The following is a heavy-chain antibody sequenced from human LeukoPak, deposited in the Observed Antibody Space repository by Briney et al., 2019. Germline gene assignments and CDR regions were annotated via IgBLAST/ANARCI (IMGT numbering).Heavy chain of an antibody. CDR1: GFSLSSYG. J-gene: IGHJ4*02. CDR2: ISYDGSNE. V-gene: IGHV3-30*18. CDR3: AKDQYYDSVGGIDY. Sequence: QSGGSLRLSCAASGFSLSSYGMHWVRQAPGKGLEWVALISYDGSNEYYADSVKGRFTISRDNSKSTLYLHMNSLRAEDTAMYYCAKDQYYDSVGGIDYWGQGTLVTVSS. D-gene: IGHD3-22*01.